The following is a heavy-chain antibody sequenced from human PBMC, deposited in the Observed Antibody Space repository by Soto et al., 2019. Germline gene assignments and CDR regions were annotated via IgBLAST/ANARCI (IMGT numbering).Heavy chain of an antibody. CDR1: GGSFSVSY. D-gene: IGHD2-2*01. V-gene: IGHV4-34*01. CDR2: IDQSSNT. CDR3: ARAIRGRTSSWFVP. Sequence: ETLSLTCAVYGGSFSVSYWSLIRQPPGKGLQWIGEIDQSSNTNYSPSLKSRVTISMDTSKNQFSLKLSSVTAADTAVYYCARAIRGRTSSWFVPWGQGTLVTVSS. J-gene: IGHJ5*02.